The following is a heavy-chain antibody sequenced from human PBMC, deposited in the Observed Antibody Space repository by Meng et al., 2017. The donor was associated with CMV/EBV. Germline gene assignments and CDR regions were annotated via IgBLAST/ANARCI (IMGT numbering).Heavy chain of an antibody. CDR2: IYTSGST. J-gene: IGHJ4*02. V-gene: IGHV4-4*07. D-gene: IGHD3-22*01. CDR1: GGSISSYY. CDR3: ARGGLYYYDSSGHFDY. Sequence: VQLQRTGPGLVKPSATLSLTCAVSGGSISSYYWSWIRQPAGKGLEWIGRIYTSGSTNYTPSLKSRVTMSVDTSKNQFSLKLSSVTAADTAVYYCARGGLYYYDSSGHFDYWGQGTLVTVSS.